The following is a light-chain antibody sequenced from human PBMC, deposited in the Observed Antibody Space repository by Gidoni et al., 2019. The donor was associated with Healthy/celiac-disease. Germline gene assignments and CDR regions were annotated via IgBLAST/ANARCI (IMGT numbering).Light chain of an antibody. CDR1: QSVSSY. J-gene: IGKJ5*01. V-gene: IGKV3-11*01. CDR2: DAS. Sequence: EIVFPQSPATLSLSPGERATLSCRASQSVSSYLAWYQQKPGQAPRLLIYDASNRATGIPARFSGSGSGTDFTLTISSLEPEDFAVYYCQQRSNWPITFXQXTRLEIK. CDR3: QQRSNWPIT.